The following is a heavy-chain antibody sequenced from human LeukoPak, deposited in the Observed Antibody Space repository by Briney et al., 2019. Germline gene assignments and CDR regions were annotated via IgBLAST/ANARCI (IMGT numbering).Heavy chain of an antibody. J-gene: IGHJ5*02. D-gene: IGHD4-17*01. CDR2: IYYSGST. Sequence: SETLSLTCTVSGGSISSYYWSWIRQPPGKGLKWIGYIYYSGSTNYNPSLKSRVTISVDTSKNQFSLKLSSVTAADTAVYYCAREDGERWFDPWGQGTLVTVSS. CDR1: GGSISSYY. CDR3: AREDGERWFDP. V-gene: IGHV4-59*01.